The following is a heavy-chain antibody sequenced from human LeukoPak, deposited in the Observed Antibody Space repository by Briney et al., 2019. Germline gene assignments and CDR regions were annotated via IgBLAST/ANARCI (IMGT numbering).Heavy chain of an antibody. V-gene: IGHV3-21*01. CDR3: AREGAAGTCIY. CDR2: ISISSNYI. J-gene: IGHJ4*02. D-gene: IGHD6-13*01. Sequence: GGSLRLSCAASGFTFSRYSMNWVRQAPGKGLEWVSSISISSNYIYYPDSLKGRFTISRDNAKNSLYLQMNSLRAEDTAVYYCAREGAAGTCIYWGQGTLVTVSS. CDR1: GFTFSRYS.